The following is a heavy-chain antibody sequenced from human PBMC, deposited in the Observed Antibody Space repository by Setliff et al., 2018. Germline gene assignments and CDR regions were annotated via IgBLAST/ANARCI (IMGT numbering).Heavy chain of an antibody. CDR3: ARINWEASWDDYVWGSYRYTSFDY. D-gene: IGHD3-16*02. CDR2: ISYDGSNK. V-gene: IGHV3-30-3*01. CDR1: GFTFSSYA. J-gene: IGHJ4*02. Sequence: GSLRLSCAASGFTFSSYAMHWVRQAPGKGLEWVAVISYDGSNKYYADSVKGRFTISRDNSKNTLYLQMNSLRAEDTAVYYCARINWEASWDDYVWGSYRYTSFDYWGQGTLVTVS.